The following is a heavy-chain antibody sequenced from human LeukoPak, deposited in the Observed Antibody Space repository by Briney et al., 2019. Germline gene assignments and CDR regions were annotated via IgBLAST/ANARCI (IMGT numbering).Heavy chain of an antibody. D-gene: IGHD3-3*01. CDR2: IYHSGST. CDR1: GYSISSGYY. J-gene: IGHJ4*02. V-gene: IGHV4-38-2*01. Sequence: SETLSLTCAVSGYSISSGYYWGWIRQPPGKGLEWIGSIYHSGSTFYNPSLKSRVTISVDTSKNQFSVKLSSVTAADTAVYYCARSYDFWSGYYDYWGQGTLVTVSS. CDR3: ARSYDFWSGYYDY.